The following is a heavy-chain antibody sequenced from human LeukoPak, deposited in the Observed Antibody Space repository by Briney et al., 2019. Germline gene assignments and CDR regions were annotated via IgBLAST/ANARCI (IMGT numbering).Heavy chain of an antibody. CDR1: GFTFSSYG. Sequence: PGGSLRLSCAASGFTFSSYGMHSVRQAPGKGLGWVAIISYDGNNYYYADSVRGRFTISRDNAKNSLYLQMNSLRAEDTAVYYCARGAYSSSWPLYAFDIWGQGTMVTVSS. J-gene: IGHJ3*02. D-gene: IGHD6-13*01. CDR2: ISYDGNNY. V-gene: IGHV3-30*03. CDR3: ARGAYSSSWPLYAFDI.